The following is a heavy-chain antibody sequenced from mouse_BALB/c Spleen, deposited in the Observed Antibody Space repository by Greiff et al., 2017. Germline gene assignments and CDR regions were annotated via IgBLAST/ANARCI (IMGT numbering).Heavy chain of an antibody. CDR1: GYSITGCYF. V-gene: IGHV3-6*01. CDR2: ITYDGST. J-gene: IGHJ3*01. D-gene: IGHD1-2*01. Sequence: VQLQQSGPGLVKPSQSLSLSCSVSGYSITGCYFWYLNRQFPGNLLEWMGYITYDGSTNYNPSLKNRISITRDTSKNQFFLKLNSVTTEDAATYYCARGKDGCGAFAYWGQGTLVTVSA. CDR3: ARGKDGCGAFAY.